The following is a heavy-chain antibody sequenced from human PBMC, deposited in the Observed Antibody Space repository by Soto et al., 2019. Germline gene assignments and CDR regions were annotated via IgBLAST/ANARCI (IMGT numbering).Heavy chain of an antibody. CDR3: ARLYCSSTSCYTDGMDV. D-gene: IGHD2-2*02. CDR1: GFTFSSYS. V-gene: IGHV3-48*02. Sequence: GGSLRLSCAASGFTFSSYSMNWVRQAPGKGLVWVSYISSSSSTIYYADSVKGRFTISRDNAKNSLYLQMNSLRDEDTAVYYCARLYCSSTSCYTDGMDVWGQGTTVTVSS. J-gene: IGHJ6*02. CDR2: ISSSSSTI.